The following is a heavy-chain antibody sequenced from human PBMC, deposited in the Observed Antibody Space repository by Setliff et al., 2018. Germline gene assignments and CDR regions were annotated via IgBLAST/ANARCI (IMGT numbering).Heavy chain of an antibody. CDR1: GDSISSGSYY. V-gene: IGHV4-61*09. CDR2: FHTGGST. D-gene: IGHD3-3*01. J-gene: IGHJ5*02. Sequence: PSETLSLTCTVSGDSISSGSYYWTWIRQPAGKGLEWIGHFHTGGSTNYNRSLRSRVSISVDTSKNQFSLKLSSVTAADTATYYCARAGPTVTFFRVLVFSWWDPWGQGSLVTVSS. CDR3: ARAGPTVTFFRVLVFSWWDP.